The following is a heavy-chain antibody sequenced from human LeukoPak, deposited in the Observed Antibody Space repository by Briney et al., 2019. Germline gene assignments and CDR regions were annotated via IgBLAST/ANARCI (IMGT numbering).Heavy chain of an antibody. CDR3: ARDNYAGANWFDP. V-gene: IGHV1-18*01. J-gene: IGHJ5*02. D-gene: IGHD1-7*01. CDR1: GYTFTSYG. Sequence: ASVKVSCKTSGYTFTSYGIIWVRQAPGQGLEWMGWTSAYNGNRNYAQKLRGRVTMTTDTSTSTAYMELRSLRSDDTAVYYCARDNYAGANWFDPWGQGTLVTVSS. CDR2: TSAYNGNR.